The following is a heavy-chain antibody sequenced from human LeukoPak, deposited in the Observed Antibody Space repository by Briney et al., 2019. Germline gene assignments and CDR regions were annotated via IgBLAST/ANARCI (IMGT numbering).Heavy chain of an antibody. Sequence: PSETLSLTCTVSGGSISSYYWSWIRQPPGKGLEWIGYIYYSGSTNYDPSLKSRVTISADTSKNQFSLKLSSVTAADTAVYYCARHSGITIFGVVIPRTAFDIWGQGTMVTVSS. J-gene: IGHJ3*02. D-gene: IGHD3-3*01. CDR1: GGSISSYY. CDR3: ARHSGITIFGVVIPRTAFDI. CDR2: IYYSGST. V-gene: IGHV4-59*08.